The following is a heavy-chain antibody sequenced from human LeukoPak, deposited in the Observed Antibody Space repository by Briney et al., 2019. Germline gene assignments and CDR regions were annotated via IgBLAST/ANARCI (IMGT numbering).Heavy chain of an antibody. J-gene: IGHJ4*02. D-gene: IGHD3-10*01. CDR3: ARQFGRITMVRGVRLEGFEY. CDR1: GYSFTSYW. CDR2: IYPGDSDT. Sequence: GESLKISCKGSGYSFTSYWIGWVRQLPGKGLEWMGIIYPGDSDTRYSPSFQGQVTISADKSISTAYLQGSSLKASDTAMYYCARQFGRITMVRGVRLEGFEYWGQGTLVTVSS. V-gene: IGHV5-51*01.